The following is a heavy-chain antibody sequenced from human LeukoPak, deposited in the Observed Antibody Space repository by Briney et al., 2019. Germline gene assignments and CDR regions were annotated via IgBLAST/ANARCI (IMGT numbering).Heavy chain of an antibody. CDR3: VKDPLGYCSSTSCYATGPFDY. V-gene: IGHV3-64D*09. J-gene: IGHJ4*02. CDR1: GFSFSNYA. D-gene: IGHD2-2*01. CDR2: ISTYGGHT. Sequence: GGSLRLSCSASGFSFSNYAMHWVRQAPGKGLEYVSAISTYGGHTYYADSVQGRFTISRDDSKNTLYLQMSSLRAEDTALYYCVKDPLGYCSSTSCYATGPFDYWGQGTLVTVSS.